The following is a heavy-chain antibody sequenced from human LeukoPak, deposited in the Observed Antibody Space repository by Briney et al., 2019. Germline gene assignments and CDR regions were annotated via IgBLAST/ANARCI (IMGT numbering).Heavy chain of an antibody. CDR3: ARQTGSGLFILP. CDR2: IYYSGIT. J-gene: IGHJ4*02. D-gene: IGHD3/OR15-3a*01. Sequence: KGSETLSLTCTVSGGSISSSSYYWGWIRQPPGKGLEWIGSIYYSGITYYNPSLKSRVTISVDTSKNQFSLKLTSVTAADTAVYYCARQTGSGLFILPGGQGTLVTVSS. CDR1: GGSISSSSYY. V-gene: IGHV4-39*01.